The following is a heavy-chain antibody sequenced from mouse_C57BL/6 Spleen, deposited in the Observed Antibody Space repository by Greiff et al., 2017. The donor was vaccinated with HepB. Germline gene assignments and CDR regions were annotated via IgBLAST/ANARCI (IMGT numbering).Heavy chain of an antibody. V-gene: IGHV1-55*01. CDR3: AREYYYGSSFWYFDV. J-gene: IGHJ1*03. Sequence: QVQLQQPGAELVKPGASVKMSCKASGYTFPSYWITWVKQRPGQGLEWIGDIYPGSGSTNYNEKFKSKATLTVDTSSSTAYMQLSSLTSEDSAVYYCAREYYYGSSFWYFDVWGTGTTVTVSS. D-gene: IGHD1-1*01. CDR2: IYPGSGST. CDR1: GYTFPSYW.